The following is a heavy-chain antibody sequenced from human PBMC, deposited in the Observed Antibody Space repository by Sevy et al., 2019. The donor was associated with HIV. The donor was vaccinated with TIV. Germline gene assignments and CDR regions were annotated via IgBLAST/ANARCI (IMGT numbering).Heavy chain of an antibody. CDR2: ISSDGNNK. Sequence: GGSLRLSCAASGFTFYSYAMHWVRQAPGKGLEWVAIISSDGNNKYFADSVKGRFTISRDNSKNTLYLQVHSLRAEDRAVDYCARDQRGRYDFPGDDYYGMDVWGQGTTVTVSS. CDR3: ARDQRGRYDFPGDDYYGMDV. V-gene: IGHV3-30*04. D-gene: IGHD3-3*01. J-gene: IGHJ6*02. CDR1: GFTFYSYA.